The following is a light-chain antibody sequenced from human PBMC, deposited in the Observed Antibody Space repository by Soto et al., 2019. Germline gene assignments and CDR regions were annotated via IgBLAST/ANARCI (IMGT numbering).Light chain of an antibody. CDR2: DDD. CDR1: SSNIWGNS. CDR3: GSWDSSLSAYV. V-gene: IGLV1-51*01. J-gene: IGLJ1*01. Sequence: QSGLTQPPSVSAAPGQRVTISCSGSSSNIWGNSVSWYQQLPGTAPKLLIYDDDKRPSGIPDRFSGSKSGTSATLGITGFQTGDEADYYCGSWDSSLSAYVFGTGTKV.